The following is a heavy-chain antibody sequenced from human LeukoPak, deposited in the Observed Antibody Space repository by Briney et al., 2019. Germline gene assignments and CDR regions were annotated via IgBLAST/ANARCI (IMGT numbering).Heavy chain of an antibody. CDR2: INSDGSTT. Sequence: GGSLRLSCAASGFTFSSYRMHWVRQAPGKGLVWVSRINSDGSTTSYADSVMGRFTISRDNAKNTLYLQMNSLRAEDTAVYYCARVIYSGWEGELSDWGQGTLVTVSS. V-gene: IGHV3-74*01. CDR3: ARVIYSGWEGELSD. D-gene: IGHD6-19*01. J-gene: IGHJ4*02. CDR1: GFTFSSYR.